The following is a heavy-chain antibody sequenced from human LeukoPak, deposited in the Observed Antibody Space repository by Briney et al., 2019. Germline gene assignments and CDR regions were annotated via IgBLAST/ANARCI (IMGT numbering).Heavy chain of an antibody. J-gene: IGHJ4*02. V-gene: IGHV3-33*06. CDR2: IWYDGSNK. Sequence: HTGGSLRLSCAASGFTFSSYGMHWVRQAPGKGLEWVAVIWYDGSNKYYADSVKGRFTISRDNSKNTLYLQMNSLRAEDTAVYYCAKDYDFWFRDFDYWGQGTLVTVSS. CDR1: GFTFSSYG. D-gene: IGHD3-3*01. CDR3: AKDYDFWFRDFDY.